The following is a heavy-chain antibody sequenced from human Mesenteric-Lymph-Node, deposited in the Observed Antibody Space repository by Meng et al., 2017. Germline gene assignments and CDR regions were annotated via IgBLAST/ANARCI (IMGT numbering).Heavy chain of an antibody. CDR3: ANGYSPDY. Sequence: GESLKISCAASGFTFSDYYMSWIRQAPGKGLEWVSYISSSGSTIYYADSVKGRFTISRDNSKNTLYMQMNSLRVEDTAVYYCANGYSPDYWGQGTLVTVSS. CDR2: ISSSGSTI. J-gene: IGHJ4*02. D-gene: IGHD5-12*01. V-gene: IGHV3-11*01. CDR1: GFTFSDYY.